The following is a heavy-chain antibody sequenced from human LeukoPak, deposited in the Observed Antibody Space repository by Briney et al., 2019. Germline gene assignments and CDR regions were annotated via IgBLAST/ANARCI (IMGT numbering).Heavy chain of an antibody. D-gene: IGHD3-22*01. J-gene: IGHJ3*02. CDR1: GGSISSYY. CDR3: ARATARMYYYDSSVAFDI. CDR2: IYYSGST. V-gene: IGHV4-59*01. Sequence: SETLSLTCTVSGGSISSYYWSWIRQPPGKGLEWIGYIYYSGSTNYNPSLKSRVTISVDTSKNQFSLKLSSVTAADTAVYYCARATARMYYYDSSVAFDIWGQGTMVTVSS.